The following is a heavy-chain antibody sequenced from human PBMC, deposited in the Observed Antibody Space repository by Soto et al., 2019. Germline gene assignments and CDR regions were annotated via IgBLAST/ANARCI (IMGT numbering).Heavy chain of an antibody. CDR2: TNWNDDE. V-gene: IGHV2-5*01. D-gene: IGHD2-15*01. Sequence: QITLKESGPPLVKPTQTLTLTCTFSGFSLNTRAVGVGWIRQPPGKALEWLALTNWNDDERYSPSLKDRLTITKDTSRNHVVLTMTNVDPVDTATYYCAHRHDLGGFDIWGQGTTVTVSS. J-gene: IGHJ3*02. CDR3: AHRHDLGGFDI. CDR1: GFSLNTRAVG.